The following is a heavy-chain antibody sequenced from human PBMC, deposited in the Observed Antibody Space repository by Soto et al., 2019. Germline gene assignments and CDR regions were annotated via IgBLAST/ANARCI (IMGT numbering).Heavy chain of an antibody. J-gene: IGHJ6*02. V-gene: IGHV3-30*04. CDR3: ARRDFYCRGRNCFSGDYAMDV. Sequence: QVQLVESGGGVVQPGSSLRLSCTASGFTFSIYAMHWVRQAPGKGLEWVSIISFDGKIIDYARSVRGRFTISRDNSQNTLYLQMDSLRTEDTAVYYCARRDFYCRGRNCFSGDYAMDVWGQGTTVTVSS. D-gene: IGHD2-15*01. CDR1: GFTFSIYA. CDR2: ISFDGKII.